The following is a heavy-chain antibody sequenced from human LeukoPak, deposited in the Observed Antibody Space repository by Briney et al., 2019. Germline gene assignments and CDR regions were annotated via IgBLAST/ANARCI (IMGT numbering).Heavy chain of an antibody. V-gene: IGHV3-30*02. CDR1: GFTFSSYG. D-gene: IGHD3-3*01. CDR3: AKDVGRYGFWSGLGY. Sequence: GGSLRLSCAASGFTFSSYGMHWVRQAPGKGLEWVAFIRYDGSNKYYADSVKGRFTISRDDSKNTLYLQMNSLRAEDTAVYYCAKDVGRYGFWSGLGYXGQGTLVTVS. J-gene: IGHJ4*02. CDR2: IRYDGSNK.